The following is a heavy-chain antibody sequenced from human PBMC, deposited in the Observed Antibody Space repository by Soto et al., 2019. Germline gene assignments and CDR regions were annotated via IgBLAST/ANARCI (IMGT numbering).Heavy chain of an antibody. V-gene: IGHV1-2*02. D-gene: IGHD3-16*01. CDR2: INPNSGGA. J-gene: IGHJ4*02. CDR3: ARDPIGGGAPYYFDY. CDR1: GYTFTDYY. Sequence: VGSVKVSCKASGYTFTDYYMYWVRQAPGQGPEWMGGINPNSGGAIYAQKFQGRVTMTRDTSISTAYMELSRLTSDDTAVYYCARDPIGGGAPYYFDYWGQGTLVTVSS.